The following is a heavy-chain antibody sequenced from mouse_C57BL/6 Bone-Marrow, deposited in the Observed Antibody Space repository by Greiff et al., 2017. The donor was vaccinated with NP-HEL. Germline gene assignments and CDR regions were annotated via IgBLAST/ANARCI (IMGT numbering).Heavy chain of an antibody. V-gene: IGHV1-61*01. J-gene: IGHJ4*01. CDR1: GYTFTSYW. D-gene: IGHD2-5*01. CDR3: ARRGTYYSNLYAMDY. Sequence: QVQLQQPGAELVRPGSSVKLSCKASGYTFTSYWMDWVKQRPGQGLEWIGNIYPSDSETHYNQKFKDKATLTVDKSSSTAYMQLSSLTSEDSAVYYCARRGTYYSNLYAMDYWGQGTSVTVSS. CDR2: IYPSDSET.